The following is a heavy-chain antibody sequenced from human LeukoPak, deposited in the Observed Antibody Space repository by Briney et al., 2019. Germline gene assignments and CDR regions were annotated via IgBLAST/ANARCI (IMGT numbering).Heavy chain of an antibody. CDR2: ISAYSGNT. Sequence: ASVKVSCKASGYTFSSYGISWVRQAPGQGLEWMGWISAYSGNTHYAQKFQGRVTMTTGTSTTTAYMELRGLRSDDTAVYYCARAEKPNWGNYYCYCMDVWGKGTTVTVSS. V-gene: IGHV1-18*01. CDR3: ARAEKPNWGNYYCYCMDV. CDR1: GYTFSSYG. J-gene: IGHJ6*03. D-gene: IGHD7-27*01.